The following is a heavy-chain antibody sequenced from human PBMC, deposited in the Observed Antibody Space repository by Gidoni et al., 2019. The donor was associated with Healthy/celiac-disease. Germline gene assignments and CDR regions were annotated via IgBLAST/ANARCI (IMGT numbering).Heavy chain of an antibody. CDR3: AKDRSRGSTGALFDY. D-gene: IGHD2-2*01. J-gene: IGHJ4*02. V-gene: IGHV3-23*01. CDR1: GFTFRSYA. Sequence: EVQLLESGGGLVQPGGSLRLSCAASGFTFRSYAMSWVRQAPGKGLEWVSAISGSGGSTYYADSVKGRFTISRDNSKNTLYLQMNSLRAEDTAVYYCAKDRSRGSTGALFDYWGQGTLVTVSS. CDR2: ISGSGGST.